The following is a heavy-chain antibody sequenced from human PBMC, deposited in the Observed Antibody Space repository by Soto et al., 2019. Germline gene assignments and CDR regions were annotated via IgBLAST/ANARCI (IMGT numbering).Heavy chain of an antibody. CDR2: IIPISGTA. D-gene: IGHD2-2*01. J-gene: IGHJ6*02. CDR1: GGTFSSYA. CDR3: ARSQGSSTSLEIYYYYYYGMDV. Sequence: QVQLVQSGAEAKKPGSSVKVSCKASGGTFSSYAISWVRQAPGQGLEWMGGIIPISGTANYAQKFQGRVTINADESTSTAYMELSSLRSEDTAVYYCARSQGSSTSLEIYYYYYYGMDVWGQGTTVTVSS. V-gene: IGHV1-69*01.